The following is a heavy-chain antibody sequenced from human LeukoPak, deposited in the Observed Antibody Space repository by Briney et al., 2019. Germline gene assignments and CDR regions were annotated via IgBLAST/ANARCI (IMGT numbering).Heavy chain of an antibody. CDR3: ARVHHDGSGSYYRS. CDR2: IIPIFGTA. J-gene: IGHJ4*02. V-gene: IGHV1-69*13. Sequence: SVKVSCKASGGTFSSYAISWVRQAPGQGLEWMGGIIPIFGTANYAQKFQGRVTITADESTSTAYMELSSLRSEDTAVYYCARVHHDGSGSYYRSWGQGTLVTVSS. D-gene: IGHD3-10*01. CDR1: GGTFSSYA.